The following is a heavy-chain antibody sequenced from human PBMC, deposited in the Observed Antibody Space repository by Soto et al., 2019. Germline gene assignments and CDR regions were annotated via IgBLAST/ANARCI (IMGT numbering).Heavy chain of an antibody. CDR3: ATEDYGDSMSLDA. J-gene: IGHJ5*02. Sequence: PGGSLRLSCEVSGLTFSDYYMSWIRQAPGKGLEWISFISTGGNIIYYADSVEGRFTISRDNAQNSLFLQMTDLRADDTAMYYCATEDYGDSMSLDAWGQGTLVTVSS. D-gene: IGHD4-17*01. V-gene: IGHV3-11*01. CDR2: ISTGGNII. CDR1: GLTFSDYY.